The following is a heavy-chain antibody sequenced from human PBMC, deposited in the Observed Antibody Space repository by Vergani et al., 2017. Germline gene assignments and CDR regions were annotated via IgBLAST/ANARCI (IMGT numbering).Heavy chain of an antibody. V-gene: IGHV3-74*01. CDR2: INSDGSST. Sequence: EVQLVESGGGLVQPGGSLRLSCAASGFTFSSYWMHWVRQAPGKGLVWVSRINSDGSSTSYADSVKGRFTISRDNAKNTLYLQMNSLRAEDTAVYYCVLTGYYNGGDYWGQGTLVTVSS. CDR1: GFTFSSYW. D-gene: IGHD3-9*01. J-gene: IGHJ4*02. CDR3: VLTGYYNGGDY.